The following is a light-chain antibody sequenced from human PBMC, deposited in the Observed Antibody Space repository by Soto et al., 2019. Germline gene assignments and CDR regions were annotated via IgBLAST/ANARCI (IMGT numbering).Light chain of an antibody. CDR2: DAS. CDR3: QQRSNWIT. CDR1: QSVSSY. J-gene: IGKJ5*01. V-gene: IGKV3-11*01. Sequence: EIVLTQSPGTLSLSPGERATLSCRASQSVSSYLARYQQKPGQAPRLLIYDASNRATGIPARFSGSGSGTDFTLTISSLESDDFAVYYCQQRSNWITFGQGTRLEIK.